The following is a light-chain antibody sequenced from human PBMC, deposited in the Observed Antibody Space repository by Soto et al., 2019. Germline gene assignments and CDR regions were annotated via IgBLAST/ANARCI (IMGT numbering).Light chain of an antibody. CDR1: QSVTYN. J-gene: IGKJ1*01. CDR2: GAS. V-gene: IGKV3-15*01. CDR3: QQYNDWLWT. Sequence: ETTLTQSPATLSASPGERVTLSCRATQSVTYNLAWYQQKPGQAPRPLIYGASTRPTGIPARFSGRGSGTEFTLTITSLQSEDFAVYYCQQYNDWLWTVGQGTKVEIK.